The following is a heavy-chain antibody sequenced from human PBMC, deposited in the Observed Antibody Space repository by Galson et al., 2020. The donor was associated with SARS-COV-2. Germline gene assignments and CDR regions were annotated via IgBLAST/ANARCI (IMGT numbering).Heavy chain of an antibody. CDR1: GGSISSGGYY. J-gene: IGHJ2*01. Sequence: ASETLSLTCTVSGGSISSGGYYWSWIRQHPGKGLEWIGYIYYSGSTYYNPSLKSRVTISVDTSKNQFSLKLSSVTAADTAVYYCARDGVVVPADPNLDIWYFDLWGRGTLVTVSS. D-gene: IGHD2-2*01. V-gene: IGHV4-31*03. CDR3: ARDGVVVPADPNLDIWYFDL. CDR2: IYYSGST.